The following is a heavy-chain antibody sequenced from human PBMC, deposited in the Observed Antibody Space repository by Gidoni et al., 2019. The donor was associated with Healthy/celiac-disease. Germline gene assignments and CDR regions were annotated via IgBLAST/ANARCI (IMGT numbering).Heavy chain of an antibody. CDR3: ARTFNCPVVVDWYFDL. D-gene: IGHD2-15*01. V-gene: IGHV2-70*01. CDR2: IDWDDDK. CDR1: GFSLSTSGMC. J-gene: IGHJ2*01. Sequence: QVTLRESGPALVKPTQTLTLTCTFSGFSLSTSGMCVSWIRQPPGKALEWLALIDWDDDKYYSTSLKTRLTISKDTSKNQVVLTMTNMDPVDTATYYCARTFNCPVVVDWYFDLWGRGTLVTVSS.